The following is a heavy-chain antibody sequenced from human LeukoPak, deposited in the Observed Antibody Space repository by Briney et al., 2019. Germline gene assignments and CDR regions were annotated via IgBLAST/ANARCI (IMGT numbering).Heavy chain of an antibody. CDR3: ARALYDILTGSRYGMDV. V-gene: IGHV4-34*01. D-gene: IGHD3-9*01. Sequence: SETLSLTCAVYGGSFSGYYWTWIRQPPGKGLEWIGEINHSGNTNYNPSLKSRVTISLDTSKNQFSLKLSSVTAADTAVYYCARALYDILTGSRYGMDVWGQGTTVTVSS. CDR2: INHSGNT. J-gene: IGHJ6*02. CDR1: GGSFSGYY.